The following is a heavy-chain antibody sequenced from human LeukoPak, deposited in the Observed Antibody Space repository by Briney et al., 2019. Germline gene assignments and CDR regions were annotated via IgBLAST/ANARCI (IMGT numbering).Heavy chain of an antibody. J-gene: IGHJ4*02. Sequence: ASVKVSCKASGYTFTGYYMHWVRQAPGQGLEWMGWINPNSGGTNYAQKFQGRVTMTRDTSISTAYIELSRLRSDDTAVYYCARAVSDYSSPYFDYWGQGTLVTVSS. CDR1: GYTFTGYY. CDR3: ARAVSDYSSPYFDY. CDR2: INPNSGGT. D-gene: IGHD6-13*01. V-gene: IGHV1-2*02.